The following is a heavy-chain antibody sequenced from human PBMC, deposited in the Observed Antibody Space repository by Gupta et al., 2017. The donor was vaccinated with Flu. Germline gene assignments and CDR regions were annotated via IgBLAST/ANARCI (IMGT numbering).Heavy chain of an antibody. CDR3: ARVLSAVVPAAMNAFDI. Sequence: GQGLEWMGWINPNSGGTNYAQKFQGRVTMTRDTSISTAYMELSRLRSDDTAVYYCARVLSAVVPAAMNAFDIWGQGTMVTVSS. D-gene: IGHD2-2*01. J-gene: IGHJ3*02. CDR2: INPNSGGT. V-gene: IGHV1-2*02.